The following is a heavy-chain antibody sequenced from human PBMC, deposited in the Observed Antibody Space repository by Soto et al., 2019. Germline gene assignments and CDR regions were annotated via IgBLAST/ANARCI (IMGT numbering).Heavy chain of an antibody. Sequence: EVQLVESGGGLVQPGRSLRLSCAACGFTFDDYAMHWGRQAPGKGLEWVSGIRWNSGSIGYADSVKGLFTIFRDNAKNSLYLKTNSLRAEDTALYYCAKDAGNGAVNTTTGERYYDYYSIDVWGKGTTVTAPS. CDR1: GFTFDDYA. CDR3: AKDAGNGAVNTTTGERYYDYYSIDV. D-gene: IGHD4-17*01. J-gene: IGHJ6*03. V-gene: IGHV3-9*01. CDR2: IRWNSGSI.